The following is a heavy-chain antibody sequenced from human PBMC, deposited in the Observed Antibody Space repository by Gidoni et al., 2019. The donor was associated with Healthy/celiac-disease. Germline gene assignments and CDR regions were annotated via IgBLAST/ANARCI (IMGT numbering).Heavy chain of an antibody. D-gene: IGHD3-3*01. J-gene: IGHJ4*02. V-gene: IGHV1-2*02. Sequence: QVQLVQSGAEVQKPGASLTVSCQASGYTFTGYYMHWVRQAPGQGLEWMGWINTNSGGTNYEKKFQGRVTMTRETSISTDYMEMSRLRSDEKAVYYCARDMGLGGLEWFPPFDYWGQGTLVTVSS. CDR1: GYTFTGYY. CDR2: INTNSGGT. CDR3: ARDMGLGGLEWFPPFDY.